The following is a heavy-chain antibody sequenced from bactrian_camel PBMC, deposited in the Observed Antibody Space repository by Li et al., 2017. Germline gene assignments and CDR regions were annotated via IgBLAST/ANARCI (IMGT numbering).Heavy chain of an antibody. CDR2: ISTGGGTT. D-gene: IGHD6*01. V-gene: IGHV3S1*01. Sequence: VQLVESGGGSVQAGGSLRLSCAVSGYTYSGYCMGWFRQAPGKEREGVAAISTGGGTTTYAESVEGRFTISKDNAKNTLYLQMNSLKSEDTAMYYCAQDSGWGSNIDCGRTWYQYNYWGQGTQVTVS. CDR3: AQDSGWGSNIDCGRTWYQYNY. CDR1: GYTYSGYC. J-gene: IGHJ4*01.